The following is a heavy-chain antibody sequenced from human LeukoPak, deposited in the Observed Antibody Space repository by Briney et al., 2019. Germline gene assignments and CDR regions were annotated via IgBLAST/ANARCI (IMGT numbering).Heavy chain of an antibody. CDR2: IYYTGTT. D-gene: IGHD5-18*01. CDR1: GGSMNSHH. Sequence: SETLSLTCTVSGGSMNSHHWNWIRQPPGKGVDGIGYIYYTGTTKYNPSLESRVTISVDTSKNQFALTLTSVAAADTAVYYCARQFGNHYGYRYFDYWGQGTLVTVSS. J-gene: IGHJ4*02. CDR3: ARQFGNHYGYRYFDY. V-gene: IGHV4-59*08.